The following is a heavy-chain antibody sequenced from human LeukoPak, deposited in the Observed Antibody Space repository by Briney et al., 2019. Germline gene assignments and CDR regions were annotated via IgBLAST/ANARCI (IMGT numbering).Heavy chain of an antibody. CDR2: ISYDGSNK. J-gene: IGHJ6*04. CDR3: ARDRQLDYYYYGMDV. D-gene: IGHD1-1*01. CDR1: GFTFSSYA. V-gene: IGHV3-30*04. Sequence: GRSLRLSCAASGFTFSSYAMHWVRQAPGKGLEWVAVISYDGSNKYYADSVKGRFTISRDNSKNTLYLQMNSLRAEDTAVYYCARDRQLDYYYYGMDVWGKGTTVTVPS.